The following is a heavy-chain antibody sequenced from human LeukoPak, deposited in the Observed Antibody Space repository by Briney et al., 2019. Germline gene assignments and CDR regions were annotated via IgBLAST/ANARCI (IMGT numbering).Heavy chain of an antibody. Sequence: GGSLRLSCAASGFTVSSSYMSWVRQAPGKGLEWVSIISVGAEYIFYADSVKGRFTISRDDSNNALYLQMHSLRAEDTALYYCASGPPFLKYFEYWGQGTLVTVSS. CDR1: GFTVSSSY. J-gene: IGHJ4*02. V-gene: IGHV3-23*01. D-gene: IGHD3-3*01. CDR2: ISVGAEYI. CDR3: ASGPPFLKYFEY.